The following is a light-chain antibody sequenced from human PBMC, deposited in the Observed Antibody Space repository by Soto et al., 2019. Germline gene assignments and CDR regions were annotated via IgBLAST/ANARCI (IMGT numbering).Light chain of an antibody. J-gene: IGLJ1*01. CDR1: NSNIGAGYD. Sequence: QSALTQPPSVSGAPGQRVTISCTGYNSNIGAGYDVHWYQQLPGTAPKLLIYGNSNRPSGVPDRFSASKSGTSASLAITGLQAEDEADYYCNAQADNGKHVFGTGTKLTVL. CDR3: NAQADNGKHV. V-gene: IGLV1-40*01. CDR2: GNS.